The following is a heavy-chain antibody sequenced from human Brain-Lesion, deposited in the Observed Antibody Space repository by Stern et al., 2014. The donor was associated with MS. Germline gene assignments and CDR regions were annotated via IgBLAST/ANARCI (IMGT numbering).Heavy chain of an antibody. D-gene: IGHD1-26*01. Sequence: VQLVQSGAEVKKPGASVKVSCKVSGYTLTDLSMHWVRQAPRKGLEWMGGFDPEDGEPIYAQKFQGRVTMTEDTSTDTAYMELSSLRSEDTAVYYCATLSPGAGGNYYRHFDYWGQGTLVTVSS. V-gene: IGHV1-24*01. CDR1: GYTLTDLS. J-gene: IGHJ4*02. CDR3: ATLSPGAGGNYYRHFDY. CDR2: FDPEDGEP.